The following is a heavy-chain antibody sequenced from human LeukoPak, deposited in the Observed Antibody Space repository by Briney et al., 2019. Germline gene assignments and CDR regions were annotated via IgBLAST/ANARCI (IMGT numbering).Heavy chain of an antibody. Sequence: GGSLRLSCAACGFTFSSYWMHWVRQAPGKGLVWVSRINSDGSSITYADSVKGRFTISRDNAKNTLYLQMNSLRVEDTAVYYCAREGRVSGYDFDCWGQGTLVTVSS. CDR3: AREGRVSGYDFDC. J-gene: IGHJ4*02. V-gene: IGHV3-74*03. CDR2: INSDGSSI. CDR1: GFTFSSYW. D-gene: IGHD5-12*01.